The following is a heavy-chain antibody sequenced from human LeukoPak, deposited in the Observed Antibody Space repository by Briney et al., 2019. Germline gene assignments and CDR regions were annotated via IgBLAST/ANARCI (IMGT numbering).Heavy chain of an antibody. CDR1: GFTFSSYS. D-gene: IGHD3-10*01. CDR2: ISSSSSTI. V-gene: IGHV3-48*01. CDR3: ARDNLWFGEAIKPYYYGMGV. J-gene: IGHJ6*02. Sequence: GGSLRLSCAASGFTFSSYSMNWVRQAPGKGLEWVSYISSSSSTIYYADSVKGRFTISRDNAKNSLYLQMNSLRAEDTAVYYCARDNLWFGEAIKPYYYGMGVRGQGTTVTVSS.